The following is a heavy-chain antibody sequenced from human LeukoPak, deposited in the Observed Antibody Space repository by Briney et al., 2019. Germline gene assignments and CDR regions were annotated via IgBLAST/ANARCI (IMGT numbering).Heavy chain of an antibody. J-gene: IGHJ4*02. Sequence: AGGSLRLSCAASGFTVSSNYMSWVRQAPGKGLEWVSVIYSGGSTYYADSVKGRFAISRDNSKNTLYLQTNSLRAEDTAVYYCARALYDLYFDYWGQGTLVTVSS. CDR2: IYSGGST. V-gene: IGHV3-53*01. D-gene: IGHD3-16*01. CDR1: GFTVSSNY. CDR3: ARALYDLYFDY.